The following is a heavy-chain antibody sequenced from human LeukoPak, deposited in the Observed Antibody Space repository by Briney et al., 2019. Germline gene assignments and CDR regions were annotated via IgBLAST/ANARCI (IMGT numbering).Heavy chain of an antibody. J-gene: IGHJ4*02. Sequence: ASAKVSCKASGGTFSSYAISWVRQAPGQGLEWMGGIIPIFGTANYAQKFQGRVTITADESTSTAYMELSSLRSEDTAVYYCARGPYSGYDLGYWGQGTLVTVSS. V-gene: IGHV1-69*13. D-gene: IGHD5-12*01. CDR2: IIPIFGTA. CDR3: ARGPYSGYDLGY. CDR1: GGTFSSYA.